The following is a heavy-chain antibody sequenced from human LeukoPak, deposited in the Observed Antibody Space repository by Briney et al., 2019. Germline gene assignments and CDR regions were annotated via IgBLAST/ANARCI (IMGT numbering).Heavy chain of an antibody. V-gene: IGHV4-4*02. CDR1: GGSISSSNW. CDR2: IYHSGST. CDR3: ASYVVGATSYYFDY. J-gene: IGHJ4*02. D-gene: IGHD1-26*01. Sequence: KASGTLSLTCAVSGGSISSSNWWSWVRQPPGKGLEWIGEIYHSGSTNYNPSLKSRVTISVDKSENQFSLKLSSVTAADTAVYYCASYVVGATSYYFDYWGQGTLVTVSS.